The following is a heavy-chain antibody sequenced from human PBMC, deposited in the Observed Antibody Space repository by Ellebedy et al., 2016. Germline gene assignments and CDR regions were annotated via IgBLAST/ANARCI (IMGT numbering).Heavy chain of an antibody. D-gene: IGHD3-22*01. CDR3: ATSKGFYSLHF. CDR1: GGSVTSYIYR. CDR2: VHYSGST. Sequence: SETLSLTXTVSGGSVTSYIYRWSWIRQPPGKGLEWIGFVHYSGSTNYSPSLKSRLTISMDKSKNQFSLILSSVTAADTAVYYCATSKGFYSLHFWGQGTLVTVSS. J-gene: IGHJ4*02. V-gene: IGHV4-61*01.